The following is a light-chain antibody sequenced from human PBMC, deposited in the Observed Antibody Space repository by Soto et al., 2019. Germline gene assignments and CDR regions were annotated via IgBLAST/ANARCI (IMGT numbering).Light chain of an antibody. J-gene: IGKJ2*01. Sequence: EVVLTQSPGTLSLSPGERATLSCRASQSVRSSYLAWYQQKPGQAPRLLIYGASRRATGIPDRFSGSGSGTDFTLTISRLEPEDFAVYYCQQYRSSALYTFGQGTKLEIK. CDR2: GAS. V-gene: IGKV3-20*01. CDR3: QQYRSSALYT. CDR1: QSVRSSY.